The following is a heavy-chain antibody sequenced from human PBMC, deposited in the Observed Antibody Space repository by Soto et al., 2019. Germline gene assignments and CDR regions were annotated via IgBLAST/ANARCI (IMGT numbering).Heavy chain of an antibody. Sequence: GGSLRLSCAASGLTFSSYAMNWVRQAPGKGLEWVSGISGSGGSTDYADSVKGRFAISRDNSKNTLYLQMNSLRAEDTAVYYCARDAYISGYYQFDYWGQGTLVTVS. CDR1: GLTFSSYA. V-gene: IGHV3-23*01. J-gene: IGHJ4*02. CDR3: ARDAYISGYYQFDY. D-gene: IGHD6-19*01. CDR2: ISGSGGST.